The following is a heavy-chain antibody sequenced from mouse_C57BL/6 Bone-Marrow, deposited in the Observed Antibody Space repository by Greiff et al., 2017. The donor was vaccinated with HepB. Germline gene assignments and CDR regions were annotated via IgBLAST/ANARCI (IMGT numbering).Heavy chain of an antibody. Sequence: EVQLVESGGGLVKPGGSLKLSCAASGFTFSDYGMHWVRQAPEKGLEWVALISSGSSTIYYADTVKGRFTISRDNAKNTLFLQMTSLRSEDTAMYYGASTITTYYYAMDYWGQGTSVTVSS. J-gene: IGHJ4*01. D-gene: IGHD2-4*01. CDR3: ASTITTYYYAMDY. CDR2: ISSGSSTI. V-gene: IGHV5-17*01. CDR1: GFTFSDYG.